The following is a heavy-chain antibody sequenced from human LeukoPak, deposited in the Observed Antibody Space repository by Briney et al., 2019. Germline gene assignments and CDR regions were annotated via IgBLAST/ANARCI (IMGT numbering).Heavy chain of an antibody. V-gene: IGHV3-74*01. CDR3: ARAGYYRFDY. CDR2: INSDGTTI. J-gene: IGHJ4*02. CDR1: GFTFSTSW. Sequence: GGSLRLSCAASGFTFSTSWMHWVRQAPGKGLVWVSRINSDGTTIDYADSVKGRFTISRDNAKNTLYLQMNSLRDEDTAVYYCARAGYYRFDYWGQGTLVTVSS. D-gene: IGHD2/OR15-2a*01.